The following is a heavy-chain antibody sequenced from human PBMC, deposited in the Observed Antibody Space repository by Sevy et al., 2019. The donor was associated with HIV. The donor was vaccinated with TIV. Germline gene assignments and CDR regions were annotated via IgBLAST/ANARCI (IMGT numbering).Heavy chain of an antibody. CDR2: IWYDGSNK. CDR1: GFTFSSYG. D-gene: IGHD2-2*01. V-gene: IGHV3-33*01. J-gene: IGHJ5*02. Sequence: LSLTCAASGFTFSSYGMHWVRQAPGKGLERVAVIWYDGSNKYYADSVKGRFTISRDNSKNRMYLQMKSLRAEDTAVYYCAREFVVVPAAKNWFDPWGQGTLVTVSS. CDR3: AREFVVVPAAKNWFDP.